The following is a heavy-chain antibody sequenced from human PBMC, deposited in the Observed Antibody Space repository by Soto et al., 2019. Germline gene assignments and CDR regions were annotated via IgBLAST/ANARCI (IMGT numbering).Heavy chain of an antibody. Sequence: QVQLVQSGAEVKKPGASVKVSCKASGYTFTSYDINWVRQATGQGLEWMGWMNPNSGNRGYAQKFQGVVTITSNTSISTAYMELSSLRSEYTSVYYCARGGYGSGSYAFLYYMDVWGKGTTVTVSS. D-gene: IGHD3-10*01. CDR2: MNPNSGNR. CDR1: GYTFTSYD. V-gene: IGHV1-8*01. J-gene: IGHJ6*03. CDR3: ARGGYGSGSYAFLYYMDV.